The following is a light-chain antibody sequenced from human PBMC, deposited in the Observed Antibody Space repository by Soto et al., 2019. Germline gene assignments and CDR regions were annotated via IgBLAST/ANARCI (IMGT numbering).Light chain of an antibody. V-gene: IGLV4-69*01. Sequence: QSVLTQSPSASASLGASVKLTCTLSSGHSSYAIAWHRQQPEKGPRYLMKLDSDGSHTKGDAIPDRFSGSSSGAERYLTISSLQSEDEADYYCQTWGTGIHVVFGGGTKLT. CDR3: QTWGTGIHVV. J-gene: IGLJ2*01. CDR1: SGHSSYA. CDR2: LDSDGSH.